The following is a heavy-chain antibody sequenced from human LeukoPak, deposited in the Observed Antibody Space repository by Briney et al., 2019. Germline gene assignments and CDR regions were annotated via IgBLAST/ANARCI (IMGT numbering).Heavy chain of an antibody. J-gene: IGHJ4*02. Sequence: GGSLRLSCASSGFTFSSYAMSWVRQAPGKGLEWVSTIGGTGVRTYYADSVKGRFAISRDNSKNTLYLQINSLRAEDTAVYFCAKDRLGGPYFFHYWGQGTLVTVSS. CDR2: IGGTGVRT. CDR1: GFTFSSYA. D-gene: IGHD3-16*01. CDR3: AKDRLGGPYFFHY. V-gene: IGHV3-23*01.